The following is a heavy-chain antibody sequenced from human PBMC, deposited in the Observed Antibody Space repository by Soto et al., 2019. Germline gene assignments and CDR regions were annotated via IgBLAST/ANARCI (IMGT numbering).Heavy chain of an antibody. J-gene: IGHJ3*02. CDR2: ISGSGGST. V-gene: IGHV3-23*01. CDR1: GFTFSSYA. Sequence: EVQLLESGGGLVQPGGSLRLSCAASGFTFSSYAMSWVRQAPGKGLEWVSAISGSGGSTYYADSVKGRFTISRDNSKNTLYLQMNSLGAEDTAVYYCAKDPIADVDTAMFDAFDIWGQGTMVTVSS. D-gene: IGHD5-18*01. CDR3: AKDPIADVDTAMFDAFDI.